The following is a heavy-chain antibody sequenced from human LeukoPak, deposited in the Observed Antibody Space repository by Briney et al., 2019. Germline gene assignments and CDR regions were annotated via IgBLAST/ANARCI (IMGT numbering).Heavy chain of an antibody. D-gene: IGHD3-22*01. CDR2: ISSSSSYI. V-gene: IGHV3-21*01. CDR3: ARTYYYDSSGYSAFDI. J-gene: IGHJ3*02. Sequence: GGSLRLSCAASGFIFSSYSMNWVRQAPGKGLEWVSSISSSSSYIYYADSVKGRFTISRDNAKNSLYLQMNSLRAEDTAVYYCARTYYYDSSGYSAFDIWGQGATVTVSS. CDR1: GFIFSSYS.